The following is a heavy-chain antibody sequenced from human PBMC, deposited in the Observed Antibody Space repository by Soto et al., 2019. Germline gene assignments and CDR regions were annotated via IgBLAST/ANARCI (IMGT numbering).Heavy chain of an antibody. CDR1: GGSLSSYY. J-gene: IGHJ5*02. Sequence: SQTLSLTCSVSGGSLSSYYWNWIRQPPGKGLEWIGYIYYTERTNYNPSLKSRATISADTSKNQLSLKLTSVIAADTAVYYCARGSPYSSGWYNWFDPWGQGTLVTVS. CDR2: IYYTERT. CDR3: ARGSPYSSGWYNWFDP. V-gene: IGHV4-59*01. D-gene: IGHD6-19*01.